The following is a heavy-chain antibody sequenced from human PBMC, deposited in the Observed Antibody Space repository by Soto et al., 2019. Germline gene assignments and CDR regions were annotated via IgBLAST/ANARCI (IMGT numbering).Heavy chain of an antibody. V-gene: IGHV1-46*01. CDR1: GYSFTNYY. Sequence: QEQLVQSGAEVQKPGASVKVYCKTSGYSFTNYYLHWVRQAHGQEHEWMGPINPRGISTSYAQQFQGSVTMTRDTSTSTVYMDRSILSAEDTAVYYCGRSDNVVDAAVSPVDIDYWGQGNLVTVSS. CDR2: INPRGIST. D-gene: IGHD5-18*01. J-gene: IGHJ4*02. CDR3: GRSDNVVDAAVSPVDIDY.